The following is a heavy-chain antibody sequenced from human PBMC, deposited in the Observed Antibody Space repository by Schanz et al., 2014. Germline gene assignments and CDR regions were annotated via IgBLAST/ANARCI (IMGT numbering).Heavy chain of an antibody. D-gene: IGHD6-13*01. CDR2: ISGSNSTK. J-gene: IGHJ4*02. CDR1: GFTFSDYY. CDR3: AEEKEDVAADGSYFDY. V-gene: IGHV3-11*04. Sequence: QVHLVESGGDLVKPGGSLRLSCAASGFTFSDYYMAWVRQAPGKGLEWVSYISGSNSTKYYADSVKGRFTISRDNSKNTVNLQMNNLRAEDNAVYYCAEEKEDVAADGSYFDYWGQGTLVTVSS.